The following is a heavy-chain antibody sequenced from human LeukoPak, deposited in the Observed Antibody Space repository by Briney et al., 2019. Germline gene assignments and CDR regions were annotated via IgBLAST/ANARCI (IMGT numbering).Heavy chain of an antibody. J-gene: IGHJ4*02. V-gene: IGHV4-34*01. CDR1: GVPFSNYY. CDR3: TRAVAGHPD. D-gene: IGHD6-19*01. CDR2: INHSGYT. Sequence: PSETLSLTCAASGVPFSNYYWSWVRQSPRQGLEWIGEINHSGYTNYNPSRKSRVTMSIDTSKNQFSLKLTSVTAADAGVYYCTRAVAGHPDWGQGTLVTVSS.